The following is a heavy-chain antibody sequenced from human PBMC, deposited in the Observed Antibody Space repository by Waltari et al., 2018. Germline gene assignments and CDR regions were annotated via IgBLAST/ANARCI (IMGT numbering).Heavy chain of an antibody. CDR3: ARSPPYNWNYWYFDL. J-gene: IGHJ2*01. Sequence: QVQLQESGPGLVKPSETLSLTCAVSGYSISSGYYWGWIRQPPGKGLEWIGSIYHSGSTYYNPSLKSRVTISVDTSKNQFSLKLSSVTAADTAVYYCARSPPYNWNYWYFDLWGRGTLVTVSS. CDR1: GYSISSGYY. CDR2: IYHSGST. V-gene: IGHV4-38-2*01. D-gene: IGHD1-20*01.